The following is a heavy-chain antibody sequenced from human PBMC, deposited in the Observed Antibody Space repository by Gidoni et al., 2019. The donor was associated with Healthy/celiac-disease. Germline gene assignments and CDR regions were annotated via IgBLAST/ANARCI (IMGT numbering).Heavy chain of an antibody. CDR3: VKSRGPYYHYYGVDV. Sequence: EVQLVESGGGLVQSGRSLRLSCAASGFRFDDYAMHCVRQGPGKGLEWVSGIDWNSGSIDYADSAKGRFTISRDNAKNSLFLQMNSLRVEDTALYYCVKSRGPYYHYYGVDVWGPGTTVTVS. J-gene: IGHJ6*02. V-gene: IGHV3-9*01. CDR2: IDWNSGSI. CDR1: GFRFDDYA.